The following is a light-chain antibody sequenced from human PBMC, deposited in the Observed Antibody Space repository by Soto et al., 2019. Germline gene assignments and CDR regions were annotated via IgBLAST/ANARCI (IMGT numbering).Light chain of an antibody. Sequence: DIQMTQSPTSLSAAVGDRVIITCRASQSITTYLNWNQQKLGKAPKLLTYAASSLQSGVPSRFSGSGSGTDFTLTINNLQPEDFATYYCQQSYTTPWTFGQGTKVEI. J-gene: IGKJ1*01. CDR2: AAS. CDR1: QSITTY. CDR3: QQSYTTPWT. V-gene: IGKV1-39*01.